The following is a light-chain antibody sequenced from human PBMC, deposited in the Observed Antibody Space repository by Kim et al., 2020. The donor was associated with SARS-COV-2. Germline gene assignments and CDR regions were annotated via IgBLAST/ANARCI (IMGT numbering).Light chain of an antibody. CDR2: DAS. CDR3: QQYNSYSIT. CDR1: QSISTW. V-gene: IGKV1-5*01. J-gene: IGKJ5*01. Sequence: DIQMTQSPSTLSASVGDRVTITCRASQSISTWLAWYQQKPGKAPKLLIYDASSLESGVPSRFSGSGSGTEFTLTISSLQSGDFATYYCQQYNSYSITFGQGTRLEIK.